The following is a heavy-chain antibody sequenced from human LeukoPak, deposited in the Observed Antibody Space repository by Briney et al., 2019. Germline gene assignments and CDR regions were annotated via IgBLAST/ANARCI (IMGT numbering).Heavy chain of an antibody. CDR2: ISRSGTMI. J-gene: IGHJ6*03. CDR1: GITFSDYY. Sequence: PGGSLRLSCAASGITFSDYYMSWIRRAPGRGLEWVSYISRSGTMIYYADSVKGRFTISRDNAKNSTYLQMNNLRGEDTAVYYCARVGGHSVPARETASCYMDVWGKRTSVTVSS. D-gene: IGHD5/OR15-5a*01. V-gene: IGHV3-11*01. CDR3: ARVGGHSVPARETASCYMDV.